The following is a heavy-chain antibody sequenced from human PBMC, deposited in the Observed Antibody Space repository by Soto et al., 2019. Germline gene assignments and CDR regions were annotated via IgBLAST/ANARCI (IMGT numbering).Heavy chain of an antibody. D-gene: IGHD3-10*01. Sequence: EVQLVESGGGLVQPGGSLRLSCAASGFTFSSYWMHWVRQAPGKGLVWVSRSNSDGSSTSYADSVKGRFTISRDNAKNTLYLQMNSLRAEDTAVYYCARDGSAMVRGVIISYYYGMDVWGQGTTVTVSS. CDR1: GFTFSSYW. CDR2: SNSDGSST. J-gene: IGHJ6*02. CDR3: ARDGSAMVRGVIISYYYGMDV. V-gene: IGHV3-74*01.